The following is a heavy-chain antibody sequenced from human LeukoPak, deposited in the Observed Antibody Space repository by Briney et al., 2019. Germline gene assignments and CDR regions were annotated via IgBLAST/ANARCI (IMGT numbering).Heavy chain of an antibody. D-gene: IGHD3-22*01. V-gene: IGHV4-59*01. CDR1: GGSISSFY. CDR2: IYYSGST. J-gene: IGHJ5*02. Sequence: SETLSLTCTVSGGSISSFYWSWIRQPPGKGLEWIGDIYYSGSTTYNPSLKSRINMSINTSKNQFSLKLNSVTAADTAVYFCANRGYYHKWFDTWGQGTLVTVSS. CDR3: ANRGYYHKWFDT.